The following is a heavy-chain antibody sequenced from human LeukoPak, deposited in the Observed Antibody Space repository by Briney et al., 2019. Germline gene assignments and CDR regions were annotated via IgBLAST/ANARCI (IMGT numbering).Heavy chain of an antibody. CDR2: IYPGDSDT. J-gene: IGHJ4*02. V-gene: IGHV5-51*01. CDR3: ARRSTYGSGTNYLFDY. CDR1: GYSFPIYW. D-gene: IGHD3-10*01. Sequence: GESLKISCKGSGYSFPIYWIAWVRQMPGKGLEWMGIIYPGDSDTRYSPSFQGQITVSADKSISTAYLQWSSLKASDTAMYYCARRSTYGSGTNYLFDYWGQGTLVTVSS.